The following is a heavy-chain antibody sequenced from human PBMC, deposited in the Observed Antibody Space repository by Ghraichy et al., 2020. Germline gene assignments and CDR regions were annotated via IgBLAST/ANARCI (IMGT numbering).Heavy chain of an antibody. D-gene: IGHD1-7*01. Sequence: SVKVSCKASGGTFSSYAISWVRQAPGQGLEWMGGIIPIFGTANYAQKFQGRVTITADKSTSTAYMELSSLRSEDTAVYYCARSAELRRVRWFDPWGQGTLVTVSS. CDR3: ARSAELRRVRWFDP. CDR1: GGTFSSYA. V-gene: IGHV1-69*06. J-gene: IGHJ5*02. CDR2: IIPIFGTA.